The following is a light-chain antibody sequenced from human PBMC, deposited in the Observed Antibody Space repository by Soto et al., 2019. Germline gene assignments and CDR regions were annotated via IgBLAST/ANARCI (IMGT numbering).Light chain of an antibody. Sequence: DVVLTQTPLSSPVSLGQPASISCRSSQSLETSDGYTFLSWLHQRPGQPPRVLIYKVSNRFSGVPDKFSGSGAGTEFTLRISRVEAEDVGIYYCLQLTHVPYTFGQGTKLEIK. CDR1: QSLETSDGYTF. CDR3: LQLTHVPYT. V-gene: IGKV2-24*01. J-gene: IGKJ2*01. CDR2: KVS.